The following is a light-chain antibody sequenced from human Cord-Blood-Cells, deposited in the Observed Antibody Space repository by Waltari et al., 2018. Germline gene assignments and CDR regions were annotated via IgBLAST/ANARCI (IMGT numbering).Light chain of an antibody. CDR2: DVS. CDR3: CSYAGSYTLV. J-gene: IGLJ2*01. CDR1: TSDVGAYNY. Sequence: QSALPQPPSVSGSPGRSATISCTGTTSDVGAYNYVSWYHQHPGKAPKLMIYDVSKRPSGVPDRFSGSKSGNTASLTISGLQAEDEADYYCCSYAGSYTLVFGGGTKLTVL. V-gene: IGLV2-11*01.